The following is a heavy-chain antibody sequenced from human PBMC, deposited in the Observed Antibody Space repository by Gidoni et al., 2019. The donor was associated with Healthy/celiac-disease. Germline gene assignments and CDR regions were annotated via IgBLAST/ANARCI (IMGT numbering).Heavy chain of an antibody. CDR1: GGSFSGYY. Sequence: QLQLQQWGAGLLQPSETLSLTCAVYGGSFSGYYWRWIRQPPGKGLEWIGEINHSGSTNYNPSLKSRVTISVDTSKNQFSLKLSSLTAADTAVYYCARGKNYYDSSGYYHPNWFDPWGQGTLVTVSS. CDR3: ARGKNYYDSSGYYHPNWFDP. CDR2: INHSGST. V-gene: IGHV4-34*01. J-gene: IGHJ5*02. D-gene: IGHD3-22*01.